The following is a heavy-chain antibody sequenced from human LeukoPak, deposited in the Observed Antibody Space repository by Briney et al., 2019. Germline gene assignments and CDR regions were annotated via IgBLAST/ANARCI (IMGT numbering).Heavy chain of an antibody. CDR2: TYYRSKWYN. J-gene: IGHJ6*03. D-gene: IGHD6-13*01. CDR1: GDSVSSNSAA. V-gene: IGHV6-1*01. Sequence: SQTLSLTCAISGDSVSSNSAAWNWIRQSPSRGLEWLGRTYYRSKWYNDYAVSVKSRITINPDTSKNQFSLQLNSVTPEDTAVYYCAREGGNSSSWYVHYYYYYYYMDVWGKGTTVTVSS. CDR3: AREGGNSSSWYVHYYYYYYYMDV.